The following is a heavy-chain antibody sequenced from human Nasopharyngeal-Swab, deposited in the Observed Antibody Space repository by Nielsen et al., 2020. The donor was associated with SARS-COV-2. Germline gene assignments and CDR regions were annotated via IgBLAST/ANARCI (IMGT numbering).Heavy chain of an antibody. V-gene: IGHV1-69*02. CDR3: ASLIGYRTNGVCSSG. CDR2: IIPILGIA. Sequence: WVRQAPGQGLEWMGRIIPILGIANYAQKFQGRVTITADKSTSTAYMELSSLRSEDTAVYYCASLIGYRTNGVCSSGWGQGTLVTVSS. D-gene: IGHD2-8*01. J-gene: IGHJ4*02.